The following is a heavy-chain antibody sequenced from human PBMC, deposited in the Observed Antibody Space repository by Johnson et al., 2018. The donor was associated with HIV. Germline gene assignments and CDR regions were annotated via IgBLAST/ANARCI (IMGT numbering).Heavy chain of an antibody. CDR1: GFTFSSYA. Sequence: QVQLVESGGGVVQPGRSLRLSCAASGFTFSSYAMHWVRQAPGKGLEWVAVISYDGSKKYYADSVKGRFTISRDNSKNTLYLQMNSLRAEDTAVYYCAREIHVLRYSADAFDIWGQGTMVTVSS. CDR3: AREIHVLRYSADAFDI. V-gene: IGHV3-30-3*01. CDR2: ISYDGSKK. D-gene: IGHD3-9*01. J-gene: IGHJ3*02.